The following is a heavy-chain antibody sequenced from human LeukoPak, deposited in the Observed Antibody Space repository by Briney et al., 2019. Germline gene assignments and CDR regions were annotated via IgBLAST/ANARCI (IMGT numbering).Heavy chain of an antibody. Sequence: GGSLRLSCAASGFTFSDYYMSWIRQAPGKGLEWVSYISSSSSYTNYADSVKGRFTISRDNAKNSLYLQMNSLRAEDTAVYYCARAAVAGPGDVWGQGTTVTVPS. CDR2: ISSSSSYT. CDR1: GFTFSDYY. J-gene: IGHJ6*02. V-gene: IGHV3-11*03. D-gene: IGHD6-19*01. CDR3: ARAAVAGPGDV.